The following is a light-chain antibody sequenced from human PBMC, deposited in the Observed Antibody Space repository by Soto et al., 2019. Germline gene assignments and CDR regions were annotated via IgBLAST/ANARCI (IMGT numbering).Light chain of an antibody. Sequence: QSVLTQPASVSGSPGQSITISCTGTSSDVGGYNYVSWYQQHPGKAPKLMIYGVSNRPSGVSSRFSGSKSGNTASLTSSGLLTEEEAAYYCNSFTSISSYVFGTGTKVTVL. J-gene: IGLJ1*01. V-gene: IGLV2-14*01. CDR2: GVS. CDR3: NSFTSISSYV. CDR1: SSDVGGYNY.